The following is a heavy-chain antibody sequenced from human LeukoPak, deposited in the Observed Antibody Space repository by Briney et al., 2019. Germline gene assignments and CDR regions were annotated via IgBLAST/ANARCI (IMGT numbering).Heavy chain of an antibody. V-gene: IGHV4-4*07. CDR3: ARGRAVAEY. D-gene: IGHD6-19*01. Sequence: PSETLSLTCTVSGGSISNYYLSWIRQPAGKGLEWIGRINTSGSTNYNPSLKSRVTMSADTSKNQFSLQLSSVTATDTAVYYCARGRAVAEYWGQGILVTVSS. CDR1: GGSISNYY. J-gene: IGHJ4*02. CDR2: INTSGST.